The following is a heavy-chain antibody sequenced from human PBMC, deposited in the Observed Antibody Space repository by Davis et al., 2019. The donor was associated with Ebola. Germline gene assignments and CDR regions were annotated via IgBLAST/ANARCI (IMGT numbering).Heavy chain of an antibody. CDR3: ARLPITLRYYGMDV. CDR1: CCSSTSYW. Sequence: GASLKISCTCSCCSSTSYWIGSVRHMPGNGLECMGVIYPGDSDTRYSPSFQGQVTISADKSISTAYLQWSSLKASDTAMYYCARLPITLRYYGMDVWGQGTTGTVSS. J-gene: IGHJ6*02. D-gene: IGHD5-12*01. CDR2: IYPGDSDT. V-gene: IGHV5-51*01.